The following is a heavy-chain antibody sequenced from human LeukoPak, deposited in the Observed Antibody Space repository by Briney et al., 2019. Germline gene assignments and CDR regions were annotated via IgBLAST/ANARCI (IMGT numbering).Heavy chain of an antibody. CDR1: GFAFNRYG. J-gene: IGHJ4*02. CDR2: ISYDGSNK. D-gene: IGHD2-15*01. Sequence: GGSLRLSCAASGFAFNRYGMHWVRQAPGKGLEWVALISYDGSNKYYADSVKGRFTISRDNSKNTLYLQTGSLRAEDTAVYYCAKDGYCSDGSCYANFFDYWGQGTLVTVSS. CDR3: AKDGYCSDGSCYANFFDY. V-gene: IGHV3-30*18.